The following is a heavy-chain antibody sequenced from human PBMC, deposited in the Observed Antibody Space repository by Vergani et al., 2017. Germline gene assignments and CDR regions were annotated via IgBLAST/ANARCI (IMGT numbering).Heavy chain of an antibody. D-gene: IGHD5-12*01. Sequence: QLQLRESGPGLVKPSETLSLTCTVSGGSISSSSYYWGWIRQPPGKGLEWIGSIYYSGSTYYNPSLKSRVTISVDTSKNQFSLKLSSVTAADTAVYYCATGLKGSYSGYDSKDSSWFDPWGQGTLVTVSA. CDR3: ATGLKGSYSGYDSKDSSWFDP. V-gene: IGHV4-39*07. CDR2: IYYSGST. CDR1: GGSISSSSYY. J-gene: IGHJ5*02.